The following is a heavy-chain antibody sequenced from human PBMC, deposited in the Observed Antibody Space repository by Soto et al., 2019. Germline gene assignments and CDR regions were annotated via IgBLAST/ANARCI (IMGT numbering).Heavy chain of an antibody. CDR1: GYTFTDFG. D-gene: IGHD2-2*02. CDR2: ISAYSRNT. V-gene: IGHV1-18*01. CDR3: ARDSGNLDTWAYFFDY. Sequence: QGQLVQSGAEVKKPGASVKVSCKASGYTFTDFGISWVRQAPGQGLEWMGWISAYSRNTNYAQKVQGRVTMTTDTATRTAYMELRSLTSDDPAVYYCARDSGNLDTWAYFFDYWGQGTLVTVSS. J-gene: IGHJ4*02.